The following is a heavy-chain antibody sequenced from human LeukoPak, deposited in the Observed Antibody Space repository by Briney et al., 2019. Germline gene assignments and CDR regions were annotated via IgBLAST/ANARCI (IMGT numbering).Heavy chain of an antibody. J-gene: IGHJ6*03. CDR1: GFTFSSYA. CDR2: ISGSGGST. Sequence: GGSLRLSCAASGFTFSSYAMSWVRQAPGKGLEWVSAISGSGGSTYYADSVKGRFTISRDNSKNTLYLQMNSLRAEDTAVYYCAKSPGGIYYYYYYMDVWGKGTTVTVSS. D-gene: IGHD3-16*01. V-gene: IGHV3-23*01. CDR3: AKSPGGIYYYYYYMDV.